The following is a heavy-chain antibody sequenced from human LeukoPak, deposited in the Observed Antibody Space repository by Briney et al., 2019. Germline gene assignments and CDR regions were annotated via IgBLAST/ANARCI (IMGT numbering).Heavy chain of an antibody. J-gene: IGHJ6*02. CDR1: GGSFSGYY. Sequence: SETLSLTCAVYGGSFSGYYWSWIRQPPGKGLEWIGEINHSGSTNYNSSLKSRVTISVDTSKNQFSLKLSSVTAAGTAVYYCARVVARYCSGGSCYPYYYYYGMDVWGQGTTVTVSS. CDR2: INHSGST. V-gene: IGHV4-34*01. CDR3: ARVVARYCSGGSCYPYYYYYGMDV. D-gene: IGHD2-15*01.